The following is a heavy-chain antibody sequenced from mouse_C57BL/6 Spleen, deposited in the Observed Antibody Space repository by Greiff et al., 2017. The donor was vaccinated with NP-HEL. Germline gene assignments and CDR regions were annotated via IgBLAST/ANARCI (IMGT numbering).Heavy chain of an antibody. J-gene: IGHJ4*01. CDR2: IYPGDGDT. V-gene: IGHV1-82*01. Sequence: QVQLQQSGPELVKPGASVKISCKASGYAFSSSWMNWVKQRPGKGLEWIGRIYPGDGDTNYNGKFKGKATLTADKSSSTAYMQLSSLTSEDSAVYFCARSSYYGSSYYAMDYWGQGTSGTVSS. CDR1: GYAFSSSW. D-gene: IGHD1-1*01. CDR3: ARSSYYGSSYYAMDY.